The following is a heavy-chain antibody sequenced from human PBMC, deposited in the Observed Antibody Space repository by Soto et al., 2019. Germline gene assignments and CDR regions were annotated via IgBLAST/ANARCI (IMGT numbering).Heavy chain of an antibody. D-gene: IGHD2-21*01. CDR3: AKGDFRHAIVFADNGYGMDV. CDR2: VSGNSGSV. V-gene: IGHV3-9*01. CDR1: GFTFDDYA. J-gene: IGHJ6*02. Sequence: PGGSLTLSCAASGFTFDDYAMHWVRQGPGKGLEWVSGVSGNSGSVGYADSVKGRFTISRDNAKNSLYRQMTRMRAEDTALYYCAKGDFRHAIVFADNGYGMDVWGQGTTVTVSS.